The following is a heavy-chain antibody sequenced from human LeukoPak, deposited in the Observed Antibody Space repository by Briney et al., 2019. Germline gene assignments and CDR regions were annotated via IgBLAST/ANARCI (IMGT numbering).Heavy chain of an antibody. D-gene: IGHD5-12*01. J-gene: IGHJ4*02. V-gene: IGHV3-23*01. CDR2: IIGTGGST. CDR3: AKDPGGGSYYFDS. Sequence: GGSLRLSCAASGFTFNTYAMTWVRQAPGKGLEWVSSIIGTGGSTYYADSVKGRFTISRDNSKSTLYLHMNSLRAEDTAVYYCAKDPGGGSYYFDSWGQGTLVTVAS. CDR1: GFTFNTYA.